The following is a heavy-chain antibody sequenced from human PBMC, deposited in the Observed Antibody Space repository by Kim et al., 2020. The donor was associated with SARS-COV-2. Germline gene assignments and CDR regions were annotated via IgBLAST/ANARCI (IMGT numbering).Heavy chain of an antibody. CDR3: ARSPGLLWFGELLYAFDI. J-gene: IGHJ3*02. D-gene: IGHD3-10*01. CDR2: IYPGDSDT. Sequence: GESLKISCKGSGYSFTSYWIGWVRQMPGKGLEWMGIIYPGDSDTRYSPSFQGQVTISADKSISTAYLQWSSLKASDTAMYYCARSPGLLWFGELLYAFDIWGQGTMVTVSS. V-gene: IGHV5-51*01. CDR1: GYSFTSYW.